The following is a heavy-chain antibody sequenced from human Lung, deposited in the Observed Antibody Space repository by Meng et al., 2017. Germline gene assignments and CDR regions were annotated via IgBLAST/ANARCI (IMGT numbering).Heavy chain of an antibody. V-gene: IGHV4-34*01. Sequence: LHRGRARLCKPSETLSLTCLVSGGSFSDYYWSWIRQPPGKGLEWIGEINHSGSTNYNPSLESRATISVDTSQNNLSLKLNSVTAADSAVYYCARGPTTMAHDFDYWGQGTLVTVSS. CDR3: ARGPTTMAHDFDY. CDR2: INHSGST. J-gene: IGHJ4*02. CDR1: GGSFSDYY. D-gene: IGHD4-11*01.